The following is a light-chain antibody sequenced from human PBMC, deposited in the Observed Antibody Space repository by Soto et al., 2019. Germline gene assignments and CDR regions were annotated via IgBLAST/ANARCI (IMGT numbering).Light chain of an antibody. J-gene: IGKJ1*01. CDR1: QTINGNY. V-gene: IGKV3-20*01. CDR3: QPSHSPQWP. CDR2: SAS. Sequence: ENVLTQSPGILSLSPGERATLSCRASQTINGNYLAWYQQRPGQAPRLLISSASKRATGVPDKFSGSGSGTDFTITISRLGPEDSAVYYCQPSHSPQWPFGQGTKVEI.